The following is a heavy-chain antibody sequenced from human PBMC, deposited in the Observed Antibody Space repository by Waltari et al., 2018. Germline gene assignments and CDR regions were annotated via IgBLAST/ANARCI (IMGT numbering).Heavy chain of an antibody. CDR2: INPNSGGT. D-gene: IGHD3-22*01. CDR1: GYTFTGYY. CDR3: ARDVGIVVVIKDLDY. Sequence: QVQLVQSGAEVKKPGASVKVSCKASGYTFTGYYMHWVRQAPGQGLEWMGWINPNSGGTNYAQKFQGRVTMTRDTSISTAYMELSRLRSDDTAVYYCARDVGIVVVIKDLDYWGQGTLVTVSS. J-gene: IGHJ4*02. V-gene: IGHV1-2*02.